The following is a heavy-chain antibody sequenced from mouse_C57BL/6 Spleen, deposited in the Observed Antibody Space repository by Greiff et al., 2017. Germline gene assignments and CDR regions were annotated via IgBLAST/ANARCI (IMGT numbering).Heavy chain of an antibody. J-gene: IGHJ2*01. CDR3: ARKDDYDGVDY. Sequence: QVQLQQPGAELVRPGSSVKLSCKASGYTFTSYWMHWVKQRPIQGLEWIGNIDPSDSETHYNQKFKDKATLTVDKSSSTAYMQLSSLISEDSAVYYCARKDDYDGVDYWGQGTTLTVSS. CDR1: GYTFTSYW. V-gene: IGHV1-52*01. D-gene: IGHD2-4*01. CDR2: IDPSDSET.